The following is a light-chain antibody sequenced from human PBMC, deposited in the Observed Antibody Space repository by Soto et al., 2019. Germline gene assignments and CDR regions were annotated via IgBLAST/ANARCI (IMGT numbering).Light chain of an antibody. V-gene: IGKV1-33*01. J-gene: IGKJ4*01. CDR3: QQYDNLPLT. CDR1: QDISNY. Sequence: DIQMTQSPSYLSASVGDRVTITCQASQDISNYLNWYQQKPGKAPKLLIYDASNLETGVPSRFSGSGSGTDFTFTISSLQHEDIATYYCQQYDNLPLTYGAGTKVEIK. CDR2: DAS.